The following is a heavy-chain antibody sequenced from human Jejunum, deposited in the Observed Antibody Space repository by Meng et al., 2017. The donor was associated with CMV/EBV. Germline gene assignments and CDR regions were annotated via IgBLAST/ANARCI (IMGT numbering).Heavy chain of an antibody. CDR2: IYSDGTT. Sequence: CSTSGFVFSRYSMNWVRQAPGKGLEWVSIIYSDGTTYFADSVKGRFTISRDKSKNTLDLQMNSLRAEDMAVYYCAYSSSWAHFDYWGQGTLVTVSS. J-gene: IGHJ4*02. V-gene: IGHV3-53*01. CDR1: GFVFSRYS. D-gene: IGHD6-13*01. CDR3: AYSSSWAHFDY.